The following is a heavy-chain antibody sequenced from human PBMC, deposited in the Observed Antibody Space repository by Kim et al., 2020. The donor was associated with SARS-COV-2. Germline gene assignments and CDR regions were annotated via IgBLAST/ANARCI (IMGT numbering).Heavy chain of an antibody. D-gene: IGHD3-16*01. CDR3: AKRWGERLRAPPDF. V-gene: IGHV3-30-3*02. Sequence: GGSLRLSCAASGFTFSSYAMHWVRQAPGKGLEWVAVISYDGTNKYQTESVKGRFTISRDNSKNTLYLQMNSLRAEDTAMYYCAKRWGERLRAPPDFWGQGTLVTVSS. CDR2: ISYDGTNK. CDR1: GFTFSSYA. J-gene: IGHJ4*02.